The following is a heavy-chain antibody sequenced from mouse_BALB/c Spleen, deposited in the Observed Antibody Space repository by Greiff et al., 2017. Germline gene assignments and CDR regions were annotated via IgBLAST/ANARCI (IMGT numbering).Heavy chain of an antibody. CDR3: ARQGHYYGYDYFDT. CDR1: GFTFSSYA. Sequence: EVQVVESGGGLVKPGGSLKLSCAASGFTFSSYAMSWVRQTPEKRLEWVATISSGGSYTYYPDSVKGRFTISRDNAKNTLYLQMSSLRSEDTAMYYCARQGHYYGYDYFDTWGQGTTLTVSS. CDR2: ISSGGSYT. D-gene: IGHD1-2*01. J-gene: IGHJ2*01. V-gene: IGHV5-9-3*01.